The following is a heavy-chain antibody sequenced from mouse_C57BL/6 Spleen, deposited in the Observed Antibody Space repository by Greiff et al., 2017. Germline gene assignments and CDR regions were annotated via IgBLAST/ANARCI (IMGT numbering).Heavy chain of an antibody. J-gene: IGHJ3*01. CDR1: GYTFTSYW. D-gene: IGHD2-3*01. Sequence: VQLQQPGAELVMPGASVKLSCKASGYTFTSYWMHWVKQRPGQGLEWIGEIDPSDSYTNYNQKFKGKSTLTVDKSSSTAYMQLSSLTSEDSAVYYCARWGYDCYSWFAYWGQGTLVTVSA. CDR3: ARWGYDCYSWFAY. V-gene: IGHV1-69*01. CDR2: IDPSDSYT.